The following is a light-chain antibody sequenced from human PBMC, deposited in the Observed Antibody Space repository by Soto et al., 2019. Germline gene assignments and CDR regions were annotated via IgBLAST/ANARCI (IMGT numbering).Light chain of an antibody. CDR1: QSISTY. J-gene: IGKJ1*01. CDR3: QQIYISPRT. Sequence: DIQMTQSPSSLSASIRDRVTITCLASQSISTYLDRYQQRPGRAPKLLIYGASNLQSGVPSRFSGSGSGTNFTLTISSLQPEDCATYYCQQIYISPRTFGQGTKVDIK. CDR2: GAS. V-gene: IGKV1-39*01.